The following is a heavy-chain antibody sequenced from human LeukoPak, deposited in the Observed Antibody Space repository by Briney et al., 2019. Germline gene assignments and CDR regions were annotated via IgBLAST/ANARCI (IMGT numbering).Heavy chain of an antibody. V-gene: IGHV4-59*01. CDR3: ATVTMREVGY. CDR2: IYYSGST. J-gene: IGHJ4*02. Sequence: SETLSLTCTVSGGSISSYYWSWIRQPPGKGLEWIGYIYYSGSTNYNPSLKSRVTISVDTSKNQFSLKLSSVTAADTAVYYCATVTMREVGYWGQGTLVTVSS. D-gene: IGHD4-17*01. CDR1: GGSISSYY.